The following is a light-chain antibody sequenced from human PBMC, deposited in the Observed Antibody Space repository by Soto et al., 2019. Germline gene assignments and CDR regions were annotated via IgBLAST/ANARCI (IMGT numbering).Light chain of an antibody. CDR3: CSYAGGYTYV. CDR1: SSDVGNYNF. J-gene: IGLJ1*01. Sequence: QSALTQPRSVSGSPGQSVTISCTGTSSDVGNYNFVSWYQQHPGKVPKLMIYDVSERPSGVPDRFSASKSGNTASLTISGLQADDEADYYCCSYAGGYTYVFGTGTKVTVL. CDR2: DVS. V-gene: IGLV2-11*01.